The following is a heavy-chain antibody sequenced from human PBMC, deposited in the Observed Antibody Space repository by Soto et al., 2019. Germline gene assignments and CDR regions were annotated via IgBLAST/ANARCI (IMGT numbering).Heavy chain of an antibody. V-gene: IGHV4-4*07. Sequence: SETLSRTCSVSGDAISNYYWSWIRQPAGKGLEWIGRIYTSGSTNYNPSLKSRVTMSVDTSKNQFSLKLSSVTAADTAVYYCARYGSAAGYYYYGMDVWGQGTTGT. D-gene: IGHD6-13*01. J-gene: IGHJ6*02. CDR1: GDAISNYY. CDR2: IYTSGST. CDR3: ARYGSAAGYYYYGMDV.